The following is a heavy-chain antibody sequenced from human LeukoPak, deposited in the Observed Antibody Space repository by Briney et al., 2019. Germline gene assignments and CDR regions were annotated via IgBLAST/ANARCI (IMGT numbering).Heavy chain of an antibody. CDR3: AREPLGYSYGYEFDY. Sequence: GGSLRLSCAASGFTFSSYSMNWVRQAPGKGLEWVSYISSSSSTIYYADSVKGRFTISRDNAKNSLYLQMNSLRAEDTAVYYCAREPLGYSYGYEFDYWGQGTLVTVSS. V-gene: IGHV3-48*04. D-gene: IGHD5-18*01. CDR1: GFTFSSYS. CDR2: ISSSSSTI. J-gene: IGHJ4*02.